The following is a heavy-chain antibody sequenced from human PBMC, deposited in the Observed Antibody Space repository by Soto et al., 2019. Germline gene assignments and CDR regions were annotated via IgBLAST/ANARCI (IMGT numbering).Heavy chain of an antibody. Sequence: GESLKISCNGSGYSFTSYWIGWVRQMPGKGLEWMGIIYPGDSDTRYSPSFQGQVTISADTSISTAYLQWSSLHSSDTAMYYCASIARRAAAGTLDDMDVWGQGTTVT. CDR2: IYPGDSDT. CDR3: ASIARRAAAGTLDDMDV. D-gene: IGHD6-13*01. J-gene: IGHJ6*02. V-gene: IGHV5-51*01. CDR1: GYSFTSYW.